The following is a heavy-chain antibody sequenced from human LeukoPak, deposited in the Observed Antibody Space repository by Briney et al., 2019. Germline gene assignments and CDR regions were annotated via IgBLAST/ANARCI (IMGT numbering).Heavy chain of an antibody. CDR2: IYYSGST. Sequence: SETLSLTCTVSGGSISSSSYYWDWIRQSPGKGLEWIGSIYYSGSTYYNPSLKSRVTISVNTSKNQFSLKLSSVTAADTAVYCCAGDPIALAGNVFDFWGRGTVVTVSS. D-gene: IGHD6-19*01. J-gene: IGHJ3*01. CDR1: GGSISSSSYY. V-gene: IGHV4-39*07. CDR3: AGDPIALAGNVFDF.